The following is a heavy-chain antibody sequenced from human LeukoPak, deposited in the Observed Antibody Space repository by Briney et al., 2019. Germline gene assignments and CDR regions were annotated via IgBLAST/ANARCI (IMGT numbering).Heavy chain of an antibody. Sequence: GGSLRLSCAASGFTFSNAWMSWVRQAPGKGLGWVSVIYSGGSTYYADSVKGRFTISRDNSKNTLYLQMNSLRAEDTAVYYCARAPIAAGGYWGQGTLVTVSS. CDR1: GFTFSNAW. CDR2: IYSGGST. V-gene: IGHV3-53*01. D-gene: IGHD6-13*01. J-gene: IGHJ4*02. CDR3: ARAPIAAGGY.